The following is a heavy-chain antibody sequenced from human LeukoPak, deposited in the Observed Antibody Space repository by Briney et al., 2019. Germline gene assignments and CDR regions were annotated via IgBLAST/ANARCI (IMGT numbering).Heavy chain of an antibody. D-gene: IGHD1-26*01. J-gene: IGHJ4*02. CDR3: ARGAMKTNYYHDYFDY. CDR2: MSIDGSSR. Sequence: GGFLRHSCAASGFIFSDYYMSWIRQAPGKGLEWLSYMSIDGSSRYYADSVKGRFTISRDNAKNSLYLQMNSLRVEDTAVYYCARGAMKTNYYHDYFDYWGQGTLVTVSS. V-gene: IGHV3-11*04. CDR1: GFIFSDYY.